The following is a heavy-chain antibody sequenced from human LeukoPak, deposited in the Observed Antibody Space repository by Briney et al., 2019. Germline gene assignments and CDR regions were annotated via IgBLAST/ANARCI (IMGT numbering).Heavy chain of an antibody. J-gene: IGHJ4*02. D-gene: IGHD6-13*01. CDR3: ARYPLSYSSNWHYYFDY. Sequence: ASVKVSCKASGYTFTSYGVSWVRQAPGQGLEWMGWISASNGNTNFAQKLQGRVTLTTDTSTSTAYMELRSLTSGDTAVYYCARYPLSYSSNWHYYFDYWGQGTLLTVSS. V-gene: IGHV1-18*01. CDR2: ISASNGNT. CDR1: GYTFTSYG.